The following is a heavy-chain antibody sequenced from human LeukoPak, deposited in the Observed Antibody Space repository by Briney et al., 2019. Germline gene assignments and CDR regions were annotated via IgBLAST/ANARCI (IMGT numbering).Heavy chain of an antibody. D-gene: IGHD6-19*01. Sequence: SETLSLTCAVYGGSFSGYYWNWIRQPPGKGLEWIGVINHSGSTSYNPSLKSRLTISVDTSKNPFSLKLSSVTAADTAVYYCARGPRIAVAGRRSWFDPWGQGTLVSVSS. J-gene: IGHJ5*02. CDR2: INHSGST. V-gene: IGHV4-34*01. CDR3: ARGPRIAVAGRRSWFDP. CDR1: GGSFSGYY.